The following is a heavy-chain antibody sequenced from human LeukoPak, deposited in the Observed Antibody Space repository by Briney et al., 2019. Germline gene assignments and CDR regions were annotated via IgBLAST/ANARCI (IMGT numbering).Heavy chain of an antibody. V-gene: IGHV1-2*02. J-gene: IGHJ5*02. CDR1: GYTFTGYY. Sequence: ASVKVSCKASGYTFTGYYMHWVRQAPGQGLEWMGWINANTGGTKYAQKFQGRVTMTRDTSISTVYMELRRLRYDDTAAYYCARGPLEYCSGGTCYSGRNWFDPWGQGTLVTVSS. CDR3: ARGPLEYCSGGTCYSGRNWFDP. CDR2: INANTGGT. D-gene: IGHD2-15*01.